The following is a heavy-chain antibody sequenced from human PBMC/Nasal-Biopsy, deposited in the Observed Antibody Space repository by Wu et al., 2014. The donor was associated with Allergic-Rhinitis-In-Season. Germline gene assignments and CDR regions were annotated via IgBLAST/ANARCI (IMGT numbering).Heavy chain of an antibody. CDR2: IYHTGST. J-gene: IGHJ6*02. Sequence: TLSLTCTVSGGTFSSYFWNWIRQSPGKGLEWVGHIYHTGSTDYNPSLKSRLTISLDTSKKHFSLNLSSVTAADTAVYYCAREKVRNYYYYGMDVWGQGTKVTVS. CDR1: GGTFSSYF. V-gene: IGHV4-59*01. CDR3: AREKVRNYYYYGMDV. D-gene: IGHD1-1*01.